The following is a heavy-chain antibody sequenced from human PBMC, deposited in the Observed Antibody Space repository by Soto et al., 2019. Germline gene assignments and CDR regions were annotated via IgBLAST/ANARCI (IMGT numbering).Heavy chain of an antibody. D-gene: IGHD3-3*01. J-gene: IGHJ6*02. V-gene: IGHV3-48*02. CDR3: ARDNPDFWSGYYDGLQSNYGMDV. CDR2: ISSSSSTI. Sequence: PGGSLRLSXAASGFTFSSYSMNWVRQAPGKGLEWVSYISSSSSTIYYADSVKGRFTISRDNAKNSLYLQMNSLRDEDTAVYYCARDNPDFWSGYYDGLQSNYGMDVWGQGTTVTVSS. CDR1: GFTFSSYS.